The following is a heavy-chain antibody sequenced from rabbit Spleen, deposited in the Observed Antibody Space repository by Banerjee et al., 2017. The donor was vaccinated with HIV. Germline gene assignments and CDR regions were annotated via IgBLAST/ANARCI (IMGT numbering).Heavy chain of an antibody. D-gene: IGHD2-1*01. CDR1: GFSFSSSYY. CDR3: ARGPAAMTMVITGYYLNL. J-gene: IGHJ4*01. CDR2: MYPDGVGST. V-gene: IGHV1S40*01. Sequence: QSLEESGGDMVKPGASLTLTCTASGFSFSSSYYMCWVRQAPGKGLEWIGCMYPDGVGSTAYASWAKGRFTISKTSSTTVTLQMTSLTAADTATYFCARGPAAMTMVITGYYLNLWGPGTLVTVS.